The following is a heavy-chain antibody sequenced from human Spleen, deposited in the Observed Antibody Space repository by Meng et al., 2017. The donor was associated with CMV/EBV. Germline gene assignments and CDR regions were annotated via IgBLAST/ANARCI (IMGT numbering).Heavy chain of an antibody. CDR2: ISSSSSYI. CDR1: GCTFSSYS. CDR3: ARDQGDGYNWPAGGTGEAFDY. Sequence: EVQLVESGGGLVKPGGSLRLSCAASGCTFSSYSMNCVRRAPGKGLEWFSSISSSSSYIYYADSVKGRFTISRDNAKNSLYPQMNSLRAEDTAVYYCARDQGDGYNWPAGGTGEAFDYWGQGTLVTVSS. J-gene: IGHJ4*02. D-gene: IGHD5-24*01. V-gene: IGHV3-21*01.